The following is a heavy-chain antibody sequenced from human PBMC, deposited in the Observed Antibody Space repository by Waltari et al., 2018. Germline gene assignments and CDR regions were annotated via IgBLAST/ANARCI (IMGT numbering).Heavy chain of an antibody. J-gene: IGHJ5*02. Sequence: VQLVQSGAEVKKPGASVKVSCQASGYTFTGDYIHWVPQAPRQGLEWMGWINPNSGGTNYAQKFQGRVTMTRDTSISTAYMELSRLRSDDTAVYYCAREYCGGDCNHGWFDPWGQGTLVTVSS. D-gene: IGHD2-21*01. CDR1: GYTFTGDY. CDR3: AREYCGGDCNHGWFDP. V-gene: IGHV1-2*02. CDR2: INPNSGGT.